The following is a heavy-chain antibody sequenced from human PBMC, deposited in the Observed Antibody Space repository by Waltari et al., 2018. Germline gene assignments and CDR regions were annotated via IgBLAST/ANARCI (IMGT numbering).Heavy chain of an antibody. CDR1: GFNFSSYG. CDR2: IRYDGRNK. Sequence: QVQLVESGGGVVQPGGSLRLSCAASGFNFSSYGMHWVRQAPGKGLGWVAFIRYDGRNKYYADSVKGRFTISRDNSKNTLYLQMNSLRAEDTAVYYCAKLGATSVDYWGQGTLVTVSS. D-gene: IGHD1-26*01. V-gene: IGHV3-30*02. J-gene: IGHJ4*02. CDR3: AKLGATSVDY.